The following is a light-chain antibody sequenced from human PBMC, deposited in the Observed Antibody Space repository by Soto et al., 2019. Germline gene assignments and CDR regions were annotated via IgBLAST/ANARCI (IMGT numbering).Light chain of an antibody. J-gene: IGLJ3*02. V-gene: IGLV2-14*01. Sequence: QPVLAQPASVSGSPGQSITISCTGTSSDIGDNNSVSWHQHHPGKAPRLMIFEVRNRPSGVSNRFSGYKSGTTASLTISGLQAEDEADYYCSSYTSRNTWVFGGGTKLTVL. CDR3: SSYTSRNTWV. CDR2: EVR. CDR1: SSDIGDNNS.